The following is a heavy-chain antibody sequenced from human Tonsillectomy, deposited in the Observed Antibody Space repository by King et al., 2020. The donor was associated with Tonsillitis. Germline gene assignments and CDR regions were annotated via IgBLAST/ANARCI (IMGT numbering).Heavy chain of an antibody. CDR1: GFTFGSYG. D-gene: IGHD6-25*01. V-gene: IGHV3-33*05. Sequence: VQLVESGGGVVQPGRSLRLSCETSGFTFGSYGMHWVRQATGKGLEWVAPITFDGDNTHHTDSVTGRFTISRENSKNTMFLQMNSLRAEDTAVYYCGRGRLYNGGCGIDQWGQGTLVPVSS. J-gene: IGHJ4*02. CDR2: ITFDGDNT. CDR3: GRGRLYNGGCGIDQ.